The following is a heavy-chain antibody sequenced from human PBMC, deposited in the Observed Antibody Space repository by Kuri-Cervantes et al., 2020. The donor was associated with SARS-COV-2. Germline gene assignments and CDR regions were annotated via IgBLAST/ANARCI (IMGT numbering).Heavy chain of an antibody. V-gene: IGHV5-51*01. Sequence: GGSLRLSCAVSGYSISSGYYWGWIRQPPGKGLEWMGIIYPGDSDTRYSPSFQGQVTISADKSISTAYLQWSSLKASDTAMYYCVRRADGGDDDHYEAAYYFHYWGQGTLVTVSS. CDR1: GYSISSGYY. D-gene: IGHD4-23*01. CDR3: VRRADGGDDDHYEAAYYFHY. CDR2: IYPGDSDT. J-gene: IGHJ4*02.